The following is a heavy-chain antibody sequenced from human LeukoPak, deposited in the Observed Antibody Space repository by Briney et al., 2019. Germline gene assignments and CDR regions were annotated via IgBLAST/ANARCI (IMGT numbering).Heavy chain of an antibody. V-gene: IGHV1-3*01. CDR3: ARGIWSDHLVAYFLDS. J-gene: IGHJ4*02. CDR2: IHAADGST. CDR1: GFTFIDHA. D-gene: IGHD5-12*01. Sequence: ASVKVSCKASGFTFIDHAMHWVRQAPGQRPEWMGWIHAADGSTKVSQKFQDRVTITRDTSASIVYMELSSLRSEDTAVYYCARGIWSDHLVAYFLDSWGQGTLVTVSS.